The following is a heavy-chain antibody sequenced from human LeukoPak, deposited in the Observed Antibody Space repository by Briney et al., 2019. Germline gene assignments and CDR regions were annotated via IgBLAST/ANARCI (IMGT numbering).Heavy chain of an antibody. CDR2: INWSGGST. D-gene: IGHD5-12*01. J-gene: IGHJ4*02. CDR3: AREGGSGYDFYYLDY. CDR1: GFTFDDYG. Sequence: GGSLRLSCAASGFTFDDYGMSWVRQAPGKGLEWVSGINWSGGSTGYADSVKGRFTISRDNAKNSLYLQMNSLRAEDTALYYCAREGGSGYDFYYLDYWGQGTLVTVSS. V-gene: IGHV3-20*04.